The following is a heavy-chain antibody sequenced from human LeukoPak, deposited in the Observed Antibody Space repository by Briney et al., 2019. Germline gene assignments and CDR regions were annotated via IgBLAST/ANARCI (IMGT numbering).Heavy chain of an antibody. CDR1: GFTFSNAW. CDR3: TTTPYDSLEGYYYYMDV. Sequence: GGSLRLSCAASGFTFSNAWMSWVRQAPGKGLEWVGRIKSKTDGGTTDYAAPVKGRFTISRDDSKNTLYLQMNSLKTEDTAVYYCTTTPYDSLEGYYYYMDVWGKGTTVTVSS. CDR2: IKSKTDGGTT. V-gene: IGHV3-15*01. D-gene: IGHD3-22*01. J-gene: IGHJ6*03.